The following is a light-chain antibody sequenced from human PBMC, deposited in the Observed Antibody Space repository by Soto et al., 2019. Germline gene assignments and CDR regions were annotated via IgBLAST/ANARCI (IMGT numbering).Light chain of an antibody. J-gene: IGLJ1*01. CDR1: SGDIGSYNR. V-gene: IGLV2-14*01. Sequence: QSALTQPASVSGSPGQSITISCTGTSGDIGSYNRVSWYQQHPGKAPKLIIYEVTDRPSGVSNRFSGSKSGTSATLGITGLQTGDEGDDYCGAWDTIRSADVLGTGTKVTV. CDR2: EVT. CDR3: GAWDTIRSADV.